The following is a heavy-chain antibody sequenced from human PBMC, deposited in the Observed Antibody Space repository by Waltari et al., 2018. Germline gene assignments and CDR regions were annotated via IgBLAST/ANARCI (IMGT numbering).Heavy chain of an antibody. CDR3: ARVEGLGYGYFGY. CDR2: IIPIFGTA. V-gene: IGHV1-69*01. D-gene: IGHD2-15*01. CDR1: GVTFSTTV. Sequence: QVQLVQSGAEGKKPGSAVKVSCKASGVTFSTTVIRGVRQAPGQGLEWMGGIIPIFGTANYAQKFQGRVTITADESTSTAYMELSSLRSEDTAVYYCARVEGLGYGYFGYWGQGTLVTVSS. J-gene: IGHJ4*02.